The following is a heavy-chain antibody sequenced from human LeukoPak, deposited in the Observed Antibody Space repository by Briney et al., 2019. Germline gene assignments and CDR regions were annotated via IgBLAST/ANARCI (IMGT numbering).Heavy chain of an antibody. V-gene: IGHV4-59*08. CDR2: LFNTGGT. J-gene: IGHJ5*02. CDR3: ARLNKEGGSHLDFDS. CDR1: GASITSYH. Sequence: SETLSLTCTVSGASITSYHWSWFRQSPGKGLEWTGCLFNTGGTQYSPSLKSRITMSGDSPKNQFSLKLASVTVADTAIYYCARLNKEGGSHLDFDSWGQGILVTVSS. D-gene: IGHD5-12*01.